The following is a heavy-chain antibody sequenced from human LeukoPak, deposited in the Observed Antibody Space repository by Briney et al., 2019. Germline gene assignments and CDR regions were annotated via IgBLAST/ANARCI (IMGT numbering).Heavy chain of an antibody. CDR1: GFTFSSYG. CDR2: IRYDGSNK. V-gene: IGHV3-30*02. Sequence: GGSLRLSCAASGFTFSSYGMHWVRQAPGKGLEWVAFIRYDGSNKYYADSVKGRFTISRDNSKNTLYLQMNSLRAEDTAVYYCAKDQNRYYDFWSGYRKDTWGQGTLVTVPS. J-gene: IGHJ5*02. CDR3: AKDQNRYYDFWSGYRKDT. D-gene: IGHD3-3*01.